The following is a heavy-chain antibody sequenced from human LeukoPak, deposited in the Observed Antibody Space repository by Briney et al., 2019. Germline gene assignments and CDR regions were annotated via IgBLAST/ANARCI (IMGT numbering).Heavy chain of an antibody. D-gene: IGHD1-26*01. Sequence: SQTLSLTCTVSGDSISSHYWSWIRQPPGKGLEWIGCIYCSGSSSYNPSLKSRVTISVDTSNTQFSLKLTSVTAADTAVYFCARERLIAGATVFDYWGQGTLVTVSS. V-gene: IGHV4-59*11. CDR1: GDSISSHY. CDR3: ARERLIAGATVFDY. CDR2: IYCSGSS. J-gene: IGHJ4*02.